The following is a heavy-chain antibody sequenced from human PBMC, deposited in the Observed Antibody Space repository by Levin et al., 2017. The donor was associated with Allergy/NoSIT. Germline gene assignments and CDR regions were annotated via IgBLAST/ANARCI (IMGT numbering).Heavy chain of an antibody. J-gene: IGHJ4*02. CDR3: ARDPRGVVTAILDY. Sequence: PWASVKVSCAASGFTFSSYAMHWVRQAPGKGLEWVAVISYDGSNKYYADSVKGRFTISRDNSKNTLYLQMNSLRAEDTAVYYCARDPRGVVTAILDYWGQGTLVTVSS. CDR1: GFTFSSYA. CDR2: ISYDGSNK. D-gene: IGHD2-21*02. V-gene: IGHV3-30-3*01.